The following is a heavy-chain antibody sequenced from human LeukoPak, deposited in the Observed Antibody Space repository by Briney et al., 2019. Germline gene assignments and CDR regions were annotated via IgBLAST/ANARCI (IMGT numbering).Heavy chain of an antibody. D-gene: IGHD2-15*01. CDR3: AGDSPEVAAHRFDY. V-gene: IGHV4-31*03. CDR2: IYYSGST. Sequence: SETLSLTCTVSGGSISSGGYYWSWIRQHPGKGLEWIGYIYYSGSTYYNPSLKSRVTISVDTSKNQFSLKLSSVTAADTAVYYCAGDSPEVAAHRFDYWGQGTLVTVSS. CDR1: GGSISSGGYY. J-gene: IGHJ4*02.